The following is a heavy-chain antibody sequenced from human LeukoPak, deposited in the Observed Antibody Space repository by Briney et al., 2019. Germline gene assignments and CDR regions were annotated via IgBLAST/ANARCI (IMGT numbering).Heavy chain of an antibody. V-gene: IGHV3-23*01. CDR1: GFTFDNYV. J-gene: IGHJ4*02. Sequence: GGSLRLSCAASGFTFDNYVMAWFRQAPGKGLEWVSTISALFPNTYSADSMKGRFTISRDNSKNTLYLQMNSLRAEDTAVYFCAKRGVVIRVFLVGFHKEAYYFDSWGQGALVTVSS. CDR2: ISALFPNT. D-gene: IGHD3-10*01. CDR3: AKRGVVIRVFLVGFHKEAYYFDS.